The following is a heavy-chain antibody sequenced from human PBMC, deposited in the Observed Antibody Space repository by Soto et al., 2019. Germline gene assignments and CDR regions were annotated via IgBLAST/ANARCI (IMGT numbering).Heavy chain of an antibody. CDR1: GCTFSSYA. CDR3: ASRNYDFWSGYADY. V-gene: IGHV1-69*06. D-gene: IGHD3-3*01. CDR2: IIPIFGTA. Sequence: GASVKVSCKASGCTFSSYAISWVRQAPGQGLEWMGGIIPIFGTANYAQKFQGRVTITADKSTSTAYMELSSLRSEDTAVYYCASRNYDFWSGYADYWGQGTLVTVSS. J-gene: IGHJ4*02.